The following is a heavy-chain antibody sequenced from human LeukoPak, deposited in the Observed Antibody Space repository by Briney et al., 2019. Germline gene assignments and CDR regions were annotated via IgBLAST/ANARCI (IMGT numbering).Heavy chain of an antibody. CDR3: ARDIRWFGELLYYFDY. D-gene: IGHD3-10*01. CDR1: GDSISRSRYY. CDR2: IYYSGST. J-gene: IGHJ4*02. V-gene: IGHV4-39*07. Sequence: SETLSLTCTVSGDSISRSRYYWGWIRQPPGKGLEWIGSIYYSGSTYYNPSLKSRVTISIDTSKNQFSLKLSSVTAADTAVYYCARDIRWFGELLYYFDYWGQGTLVTISS.